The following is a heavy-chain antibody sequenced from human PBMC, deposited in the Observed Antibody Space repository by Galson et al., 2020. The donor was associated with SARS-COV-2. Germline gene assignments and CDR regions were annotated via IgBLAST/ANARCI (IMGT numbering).Heavy chain of an antibody. Sequence: QAGGSLRLSCAASGFTFSSYAMHWVRQAPGNGLEGVAVISYDGSNKYYADSVKGRFTISRDNSKNTLYLQMNSLRAEDTAGYDCARPLGGGYYRLDYWGQGTLVTVSS. D-gene: IGHD1-26*01. CDR2: ISYDGSNK. CDR1: GFTFSSYA. V-gene: IGHV3-30-3*01. CDR3: ARPLGGGYYRLDY. J-gene: IGHJ4*02.